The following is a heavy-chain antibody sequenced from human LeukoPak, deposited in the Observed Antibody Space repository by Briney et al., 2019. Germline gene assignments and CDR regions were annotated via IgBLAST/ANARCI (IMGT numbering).Heavy chain of an antibody. Sequence: PSQTFSLTCAISGDSVSSNIAAWNWIRQSPSRGLEWLGRTYYRSKWYNDYAVSVRSRITIDPDTSKNQFSLQLNSVTPEDTAVYYCAKDCGTGPFACSYWGQGTLVTVSS. V-gene: IGHV6-1*01. CDR1: GDSVSSNIAA. D-gene: IGHD2-15*01. CDR3: AKDCGTGPFACSY. J-gene: IGHJ4*02. CDR2: TYYRSKWYN.